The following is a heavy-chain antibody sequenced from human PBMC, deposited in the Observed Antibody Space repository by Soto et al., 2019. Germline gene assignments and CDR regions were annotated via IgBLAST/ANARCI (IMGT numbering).Heavy chain of an antibody. J-gene: IGHJ4*02. V-gene: IGHV5-10-1*01. Sequence: PGESLKISCKGSGYSFTSYWISWVRQMPGKGLEWMGRIDPSDSYTNYSPSFQGHVTISADKSISTAYLQWSSLKASDTAMYYCARHSPDYYDSSGPNYWGQGTLVTVSS. D-gene: IGHD3-22*01. CDR3: ARHSPDYYDSSGPNY. CDR1: GYSFTSYW. CDR2: IDPSDSYT.